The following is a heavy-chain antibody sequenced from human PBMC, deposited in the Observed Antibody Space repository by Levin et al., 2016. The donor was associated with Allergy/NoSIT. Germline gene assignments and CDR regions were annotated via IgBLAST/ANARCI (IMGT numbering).Heavy chain of an antibody. CDR2: ISYDGSTK. CDR1: GFSFSSYA. CDR3: ARPGGSGSYEITAEYFQH. J-gene: IGHJ1*01. V-gene: IGHV3-30*04. D-gene: IGHD3-10*01. Sequence: GESLKISCAASGFSFSSYAMHWVRQAPGKGLEWVAVISYDGSTKYYADSMKGRFTISRDNSKNRLDLRMNSLKSEDTAVYYCARPGGSGSYEITAEYFQHWGQGTLVTVSS.